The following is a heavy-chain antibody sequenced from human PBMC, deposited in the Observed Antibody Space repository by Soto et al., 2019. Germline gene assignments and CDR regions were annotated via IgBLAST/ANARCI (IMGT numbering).Heavy chain of an antibody. CDR2: ISGSGGST. CDR3: AKILSGPSKIFDY. V-gene: IGHV3-23*01. CDR1: GFPFSSYA. J-gene: IGHJ4*02. D-gene: IGHD2-8*01. Sequence: EGQLLESGGGFVQPGGSLRLSCAASGFPFSSYAMSWVRQAPGKGLEWVSAISGSGGSTYYADSVKGRFTISRDNSKNTLYLQMNSLRAEDTAVYYCAKILSGPSKIFDYWGQGTLVTVSS.